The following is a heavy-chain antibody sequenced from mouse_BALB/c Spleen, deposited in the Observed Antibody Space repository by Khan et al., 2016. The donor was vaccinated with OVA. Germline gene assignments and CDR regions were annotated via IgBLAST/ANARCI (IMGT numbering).Heavy chain of an antibody. CDR2: IDPENGDT. J-gene: IGHJ3*01. CDR1: GFNIKDYY. D-gene: IGHD2-4*01. Sequence: VQLKESGAELVRSGASVKLSCTASGFNIKDYYMHWVKQRPEQGLEWIGWIDPENGDTEYAPKFQGKATMTADTSSNTAYLQLSSLTSEDTAVYYCNTMITFAYWDQGTLVTVSA. CDR3: NTMITFAY. V-gene: IGHV14-4*02.